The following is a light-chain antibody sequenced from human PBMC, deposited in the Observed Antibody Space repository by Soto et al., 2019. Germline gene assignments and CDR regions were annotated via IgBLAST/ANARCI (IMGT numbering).Light chain of an antibody. J-gene: IGLJ2*01. V-gene: IGLV2-14*01. CDR3: SSYTTSSVLEV. Sequence: QSVLTQPASVSGSPGQSITISCTGTSSDIGGSYNYVSWYQQHPGKAPKLMIYGVSNRPSGVSNRFSGSKSANTASLTISGLQVEDEADYYCSSYTTSSVLEVFGGGTKVTVL. CDR2: GVS. CDR1: SSDIGGSYNY.